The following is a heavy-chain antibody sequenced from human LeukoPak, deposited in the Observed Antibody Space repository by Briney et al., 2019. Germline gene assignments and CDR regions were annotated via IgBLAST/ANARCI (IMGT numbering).Heavy chain of an antibody. Sequence: PGGSLRLSCAASGFTFSSYWMHWVRLAPGKGLVWVSRINSDGSSTKYADSVKGRFNISRDNAKNTLYLQMSSLGAEDTAVYYCARVGSYAYLDYWGQGTPVTVSS. CDR2: INSDGSST. CDR3: ARVGSYAYLDY. J-gene: IGHJ4*02. D-gene: IGHD3-16*01. CDR1: GFTFSSYW. V-gene: IGHV3-74*01.